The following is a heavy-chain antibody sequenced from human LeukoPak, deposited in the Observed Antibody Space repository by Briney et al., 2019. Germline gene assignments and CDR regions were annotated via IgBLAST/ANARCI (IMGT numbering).Heavy chain of an antibody. J-gene: IGHJ4*02. CDR3: ARDLGSYYTYFDY. V-gene: IGHV3-30-3*01. D-gene: IGHD1-26*01. CDR2: ISYDGSNK. Sequence: QPGGSLRLSCAASGFTFSSYAMHWVRQAPGKGLEWVAVISYDGSNKYYADSVKGRFTISRDNSKNTLYLQMNSLRAEDTAVYYCARDLGSYYTYFDYWGQGTLVTVSS. CDR1: GFTFSSYA.